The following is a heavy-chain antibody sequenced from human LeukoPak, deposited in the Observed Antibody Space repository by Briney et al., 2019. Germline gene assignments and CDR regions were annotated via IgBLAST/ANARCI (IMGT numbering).Heavy chain of an antibody. Sequence: PGGSLRLSCAASGFTFSSYWMSWVRQAPGKGLEWVSSISSSGSYIYYADSVKGRFIISRDNAKNSLYLQMYSLRAEDTAVYYCARWHQLALDYWGQGTLVTVSS. CDR3: ARWHQLALDY. J-gene: IGHJ4*02. CDR1: GFTFSSYW. V-gene: IGHV3-21*01. D-gene: IGHD6-13*01. CDR2: ISSSGSYI.